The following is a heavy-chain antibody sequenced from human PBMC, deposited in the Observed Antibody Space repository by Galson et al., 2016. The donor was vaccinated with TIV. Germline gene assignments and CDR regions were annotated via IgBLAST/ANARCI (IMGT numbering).Heavy chain of an antibody. Sequence: SLRLSCAVSGFPFRSYNMNWVRQAPGKGLEWVSGISSGGTTYYADSVKGRFTVSRDNSKNTLYLQMNGLRPADTALYYCAREDRQYGSGWYSYYYYYGMDIWGQGTTVTVS. CDR3: AREDRQYGSGWYSYYYYYGMDI. V-gene: IGHV3-69-1*01. D-gene: IGHD6-19*01. J-gene: IGHJ6*02. CDR1: GFPFRSYN. CDR2: ISSGGTT.